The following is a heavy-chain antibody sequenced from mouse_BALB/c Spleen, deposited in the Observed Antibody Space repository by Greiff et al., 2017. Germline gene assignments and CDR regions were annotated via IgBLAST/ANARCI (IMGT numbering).Heavy chain of an antibody. CDR2: IYPGDGDT. CDR3: ARGGDDYDGGYYAMDY. V-gene: IGHV1-87*01. D-gene: IGHD2-4*01. Sequence: QVHVKQSGAELARPGASVKLSCKASGYTFTSYWMQWVKQRPGQGLEWIGAIYPGDGDTRYTQKFKGKATLTADKSSSTAYMQLSSLASEDSAVYYCARGGDDYDGGYYAMDYWGQGTSVTVSS. CDR1: GYTFTSYW. J-gene: IGHJ4*01.